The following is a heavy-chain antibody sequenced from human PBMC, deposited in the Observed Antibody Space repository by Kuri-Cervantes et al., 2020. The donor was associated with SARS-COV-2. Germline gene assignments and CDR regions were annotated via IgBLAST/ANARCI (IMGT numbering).Heavy chain of an antibody. V-gene: IGHV3-48*01. D-gene: IGHD3-22*01. CDR2: ISSSSSTI. Sequence: GGSLRLSCAASGFTFSSYSMNWVRQAPGKGLEWVSYISSSSSTIYYADSVKGRFTISRDNAKNSLYLQMNSLRAEDTAVYYCARATPYYYDSSGYKGYFDYWGQGTLVTVSS. CDR1: GFTFSSYS. CDR3: ARATPYYYDSSGYKGYFDY. J-gene: IGHJ4*02.